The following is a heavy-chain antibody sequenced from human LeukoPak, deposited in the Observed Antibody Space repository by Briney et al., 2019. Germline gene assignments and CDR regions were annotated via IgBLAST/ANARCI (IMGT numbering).Heavy chain of an antibody. Sequence: GESLKISCKGSGSSFTSYWIGWVRPMPGKGLEWMGIIYPGDSDARYSPSFQGQVTISADKSISTAYLQWSSLKASDTAMYYCARRRNDAFDIWGQGTMVTVSS. J-gene: IGHJ3*02. V-gene: IGHV5-51*01. CDR1: GSSFTSYW. CDR2: IYPGDSDA. CDR3: ARRRNDAFDI.